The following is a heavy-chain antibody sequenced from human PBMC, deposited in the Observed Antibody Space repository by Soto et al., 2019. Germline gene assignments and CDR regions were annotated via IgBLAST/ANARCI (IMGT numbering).Heavy chain of an antibody. J-gene: IGHJ3*02. CDR3: ARVPDVAVAGHGAFDI. V-gene: IGHV1-69*01. CDR2: IIPIFGTA. D-gene: IGHD6-19*01. Sequence: QVQLVQSGAEVKKPGSSVKVSCKASGGTFSSYAISWVRQAPGQGLEWMGGIIPIFGTANYAQKFQGRFTITADESTSTAYMELSSLRSEDTAVYYCARVPDVAVAGHGAFDIWGQGTMVTVSS. CDR1: GGTFSSYA.